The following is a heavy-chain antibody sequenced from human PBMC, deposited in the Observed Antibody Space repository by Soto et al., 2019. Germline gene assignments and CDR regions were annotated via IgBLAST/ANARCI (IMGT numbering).Heavy chain of an antibody. CDR2: INHSGST. Sequence: QVQLQQWGAGLLKPSETLSLTCAVYGGSFSGYYWSWIRQPPGKGLEWIGEINHSGSTNYNPSLKSRFTISVDTSKNQFSLKLSSVTAADTAVYYCARGAMIVVGIDYWGQGTLVTVSS. CDR3: ARGAMIVVGIDY. V-gene: IGHV4-34*01. J-gene: IGHJ4*02. D-gene: IGHD3-22*01. CDR1: GGSFSGYY.